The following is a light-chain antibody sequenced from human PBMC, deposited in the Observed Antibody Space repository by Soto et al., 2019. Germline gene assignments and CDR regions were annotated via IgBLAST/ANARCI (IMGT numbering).Light chain of an antibody. Sequence: QSALTQPASVSGSPGQSITISCTGTSSDVGGYNYVSWYQLHPGKAPKLMIYDVSNRPSGVSNRFSGSKSGNTASLTISALQAEDEADYYCSSYTSSNTLYVFGTGTQVTVL. V-gene: IGLV2-14*01. CDR2: DVS. J-gene: IGLJ1*01. CDR3: SSYTSSNTLYV. CDR1: SSDVGGYNY.